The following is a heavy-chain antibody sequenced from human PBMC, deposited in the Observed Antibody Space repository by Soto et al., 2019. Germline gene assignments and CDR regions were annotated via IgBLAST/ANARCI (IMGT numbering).Heavy chain of an antibody. D-gene: IGHD6-13*01. CDR1: GGSISSGGYY. CDR2: IYYSGST. CDR3: ARMSSSGGFEY. V-gene: IGHV4-31*03. Sequence: SETLSLTCTVSGGSISSGGYYWSWIRQHPGKGLEWIGYIYYSGSTYYNPSLKSRVTISVDTSKNQFSLKLSSVTAADTAVYYCARMSSSGGFEYWGQGTLVTVSS. J-gene: IGHJ4*02.